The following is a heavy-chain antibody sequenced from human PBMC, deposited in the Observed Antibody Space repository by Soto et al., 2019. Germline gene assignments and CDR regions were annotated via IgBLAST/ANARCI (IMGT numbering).Heavy chain of an antibody. V-gene: IGHV1-69*13. J-gene: IGHJ6*02. CDR3: ARERPYYYDSSGYPSPAYYYYGMDV. D-gene: IGHD3-22*01. CDR1: GGTFSSYA. CDR2: IIPIFGTA. Sequence: ASGKVSCRASGGTFSSYAISWVRQAPGQGLEWMGGIIPIFGTANYAQKFQGRVTITADESTSTAYMELSGLRSEDTAVYYCARERPYYYDSSGYPSPAYYYYGMDVWGQGTTVTVSS.